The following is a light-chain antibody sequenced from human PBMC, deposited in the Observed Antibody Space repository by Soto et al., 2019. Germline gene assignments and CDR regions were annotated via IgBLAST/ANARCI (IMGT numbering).Light chain of an antibody. J-gene: IGLJ2*01. V-gene: IGLV2-8*01. CDR2: EVI. Sequence: QSALTQPPSASGSPGQSVTISCAGTSRDVGGYNFVSWYQQHPGKVPKLMIYEVITRPSGGPDRFSGSKSGNTASRTVSGLHAEDEADSYCSSYSGSDNFVVFGGGTKLTVL. CDR3: SSYSGSDNFVV. CDR1: SRDVGGYNF.